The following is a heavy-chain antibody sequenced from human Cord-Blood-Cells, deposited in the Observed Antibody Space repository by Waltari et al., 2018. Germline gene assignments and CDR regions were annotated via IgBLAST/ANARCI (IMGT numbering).Heavy chain of an antibody. V-gene: IGHV4-59*11. Sequence: QVQLQESGPGLVKPSETLSLTCTVSGGSISSHYWRWIRQPPGKGLEWIGYIYYSGSTNYNPSLKSRVTISVDTSKNQFSLKLSSVTAADTAVYYCARGRNGQQLVPHFDYWGQGTLVTVSS. CDR3: ARGRNGQQLVPHFDY. CDR2: IYYSGST. CDR1: GGSISSHY. D-gene: IGHD6-13*01. J-gene: IGHJ4*02.